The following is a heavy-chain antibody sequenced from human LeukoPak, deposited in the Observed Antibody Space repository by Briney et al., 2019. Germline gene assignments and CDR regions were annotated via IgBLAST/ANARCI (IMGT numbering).Heavy chain of an antibody. Sequence: GGSLRLSCAVSGLTLSNYGMSWVPQAPGKGLEWVAGINGSGGGTNYADSAKGRFTISRDNPKNTLYLQMNSLRAEDTAVYFCAKRGVVIRVILVGFHKEAQYFDSWGQGAQVIVSS. J-gene: IGHJ4*02. D-gene: IGHD3-10*01. CDR1: GLTLSNYG. V-gene: IGHV3-23*01. CDR3: AKRGVVIRVILVGFHKEAQYFDS. CDR2: INGSGGGT.